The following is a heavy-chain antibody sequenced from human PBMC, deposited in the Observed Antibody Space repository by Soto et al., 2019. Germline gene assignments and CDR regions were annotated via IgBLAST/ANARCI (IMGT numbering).Heavy chain of an antibody. V-gene: IGHV4-31*03. CDR2: IYYSGST. CDR1: GGSISSGGYY. Sequence: PSETLSLTCTVSGGSISSGGYYWSWIRQHPGKGLEWIGYIYYSGSTYYNPSLKSRVTISVDTSKNQFSLKLSSVTAADTAVYYSARGVQGGSGDNWFDPWGQGTLVTVSS. J-gene: IGHJ5*02. CDR3: ARGVQGGSGDNWFDP. D-gene: IGHD3-10*01.